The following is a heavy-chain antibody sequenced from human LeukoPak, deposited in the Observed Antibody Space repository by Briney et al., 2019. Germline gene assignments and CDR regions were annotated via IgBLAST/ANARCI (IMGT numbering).Heavy chain of an antibody. D-gene: IGHD3-10*01. Sequence: ASVKVSCKASGGTFSSYVISWVRQAPGQGLEWMGGIIPGFGTANYAQKFQGTVTINADVSATTVYMVLNSLRSEDTAVYYCAREPGPAITMVRGEVFDIWGQGTMVIVSS. CDR3: AREPGPAITMVRGEVFDI. J-gene: IGHJ3*02. CDR1: GGTFSSYV. V-gene: IGHV1-69*13. CDR2: IIPGFGTA.